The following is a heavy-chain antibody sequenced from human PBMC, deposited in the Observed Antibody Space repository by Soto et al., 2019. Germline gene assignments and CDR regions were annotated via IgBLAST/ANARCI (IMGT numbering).Heavy chain of an antibody. CDR2: ISDSGGSI. CDR1: GFTFSSYA. Sequence: GGSLRLSCAASGFTFSSYAMTWVRQAPGKGLEWVSVISDSGGSIYYADSVRGRFTISRDNSKNTVDLQMNSLRAEDTAVYYCAKAVAGRLRGYDYWGQGTLVTVSS. D-gene: IGHD4-17*01. CDR3: AKAVAGRLRGYDY. V-gene: IGHV3-23*01. J-gene: IGHJ4*02.